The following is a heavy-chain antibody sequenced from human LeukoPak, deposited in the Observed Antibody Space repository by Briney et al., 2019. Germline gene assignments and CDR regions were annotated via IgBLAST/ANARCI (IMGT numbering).Heavy chain of an antibody. J-gene: IGHJ4*02. V-gene: IGHV3-21*04. Sequence: GGSLRLSCAASGFTFSSYSMTWVRQAPGKGLEWVSSISSSSSYIYYADSVKGRFTISRDNAKNSLYLQINSLRVEDTAVYYCARKQHSVPGDYWGQGTLVTVSS. CDR3: ARKQHSVPGDY. D-gene: IGHD1/OR15-1a*01. CDR1: GFTFSSYS. CDR2: ISSSSSYI.